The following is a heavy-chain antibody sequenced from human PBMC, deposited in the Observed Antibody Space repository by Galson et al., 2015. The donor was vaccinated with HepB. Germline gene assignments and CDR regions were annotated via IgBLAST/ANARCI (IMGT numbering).Heavy chain of an antibody. D-gene: IGHD3-10*01. CDR1: GFTFSDHS. J-gene: IGHJ6*02. Sequence: SLRLSCAVSGFTFSDHSMNWFRQAPGKGLEWVSSISSRSSYIYYADLVKGRFTISRDNAKNSLDLQMNSLRVEDTAVYYCTREGWGYYGSGNHYTDYYYKGMDVWGQGTTVTVSS. CDR3: TREGWGYYGSGNHYTDYYYKGMDV. V-gene: IGHV3-21*04. CDR2: ISSRSSYI.